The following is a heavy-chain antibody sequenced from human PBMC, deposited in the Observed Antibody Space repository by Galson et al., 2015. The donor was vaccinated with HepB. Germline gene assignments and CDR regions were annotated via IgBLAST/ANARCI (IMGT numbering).Heavy chain of an antibody. V-gene: IGHV3-21*01. D-gene: IGHD3-3*01. CDR3: ARDPSITIFGVVTLEDYYYYYMDV. J-gene: IGHJ6*03. CDR1: GFTFSSYS. Sequence: SLRLSCAASGFTFSSYSMNWVRQAPGKGLEWVSSISSSNSYIYYADSVKGRFTISRDNAKNSLYLQMNSLRAEDTAVYYCARDPSITIFGVVTLEDYYYYYMDVWGKGTTVTVSS. CDR2: ISSSNSYI.